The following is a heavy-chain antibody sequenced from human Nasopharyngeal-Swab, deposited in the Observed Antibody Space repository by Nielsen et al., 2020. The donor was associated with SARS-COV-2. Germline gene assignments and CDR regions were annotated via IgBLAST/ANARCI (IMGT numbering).Heavy chain of an antibody. D-gene: IGHD6-19*01. CDR3: ARVPAVAASRIDY. CDR2: INAGKGNT. Sequence: ASVKVSCKASGYTLFNYALYWVRQAPGQRPEFIGWINAGKGNTIYSQKFQGRVRISRDTSANTVYMELNRLRSEDTAVYYCARVPAVAASRIDYWGQGTLVTVSS. V-gene: IGHV1-3*01. CDR1: GYTLFNYA. J-gene: IGHJ4*02.